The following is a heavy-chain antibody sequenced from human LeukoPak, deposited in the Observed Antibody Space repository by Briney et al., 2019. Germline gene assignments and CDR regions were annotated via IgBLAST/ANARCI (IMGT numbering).Heavy chain of an antibody. CDR2: ISYDGSNK. V-gene: IGHV3-30-3*01. CDR3: ARKGSTSYDSPDFDY. J-gene: IGHJ4*02. D-gene: IGHD2-2*01. Sequence: GRSLRLSCAASGFTFSSYAMHWVRQAPGKGLEGGAVISYDGSNKYYADSVKGRFTISRDNSKNTLYLQMNSLRAEDTAVYYCARKGSTSYDSPDFDYWGQGTLVTVSS. CDR1: GFTFSSYA.